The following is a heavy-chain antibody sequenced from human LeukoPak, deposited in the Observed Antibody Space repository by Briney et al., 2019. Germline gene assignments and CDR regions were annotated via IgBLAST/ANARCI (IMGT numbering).Heavy chain of an antibody. J-gene: IGHJ5*02. CDR2: INVNSGGT. D-gene: IGHD3-9*01. V-gene: IGHV1-2*02. Sequence: ASLKVSCKASGYTFTDDYIHWVRQAPGQGLEWMGWINVNSGGTNYAQKFQGRVTMTRDTSISTAYMELSRLRSDDTAVYYCASLTGYYTPWGQGTLVTVSS. CDR3: ASLTGYYTP. CDR1: GYTFTDDY.